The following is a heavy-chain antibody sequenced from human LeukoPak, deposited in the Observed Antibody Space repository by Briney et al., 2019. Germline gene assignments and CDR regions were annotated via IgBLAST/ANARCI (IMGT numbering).Heavy chain of an antibody. CDR3: ARDHAYRADY. J-gene: IGHJ4*02. Sequence: GGSLRLSCAASGFTFSNDWMCWVRQAPGEGLGWVANIKQDESKKYYADSVKGRFTISRDNAKNSLYLQMSSLTAEDTAIYYCARDHAYRADYWGQGTLVTVSS. CDR2: IKQDESKK. CDR1: GFTFSNDW. D-gene: IGHD2-2*01. V-gene: IGHV3-7*01.